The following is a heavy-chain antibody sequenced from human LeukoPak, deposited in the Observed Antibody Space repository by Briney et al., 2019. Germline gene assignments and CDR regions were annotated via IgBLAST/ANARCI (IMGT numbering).Heavy chain of an antibody. CDR3: ARVHCSSTSCPIDY. J-gene: IGHJ4*02. D-gene: IGHD2-2*01. CDR1: GFTVSSNY. Sequence: GGSLRLSCAASGFTVSSNYMSWDRQAPGKGLEWVSVIYSGGSTYYADSVKGRFTISRDNSKNTLYLQMNSLRAEDTAVYYCARVHCSSTSCPIDYWGQGTLVTVSS. V-gene: IGHV3-53*01. CDR2: IYSGGST.